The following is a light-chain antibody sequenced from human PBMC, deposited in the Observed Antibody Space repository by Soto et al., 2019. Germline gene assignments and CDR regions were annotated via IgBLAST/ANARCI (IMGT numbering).Light chain of an antibody. V-gene: IGLV4-69*01. CDR1: SGHSSYA. J-gene: IGLJ3*02. Sequence: QPVLTQSPSASASLGASVKLTCTLSSGHSSYAIAWHQQQPEKGPRYLMKLNSDGSHGKGDGIPELFPGSSPGAERYLTISSLQSEDAADYYCQIWATGPWVFGGGTKLTVL. CDR2: LNSDGSH. CDR3: QIWATGPWV.